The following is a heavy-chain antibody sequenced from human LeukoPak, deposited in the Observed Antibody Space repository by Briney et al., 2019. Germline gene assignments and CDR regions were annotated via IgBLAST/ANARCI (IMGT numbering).Heavy chain of an antibody. CDR1: GYTFTRHW. Sequence: GESLKISCKASGYTFTRHWIGWVRQMPGKGLEWMGVIYPDDSDTRYSPSFQGQVTISADKSITTAYLQWSSLKASDTAMYYCATSESQTKFDYWGQGTLVTASS. CDR2: IYPDDSDT. J-gene: IGHJ4*02. V-gene: IGHV5-51*01. D-gene: IGHD1/OR15-1a*01. CDR3: ATSESQTKFDY.